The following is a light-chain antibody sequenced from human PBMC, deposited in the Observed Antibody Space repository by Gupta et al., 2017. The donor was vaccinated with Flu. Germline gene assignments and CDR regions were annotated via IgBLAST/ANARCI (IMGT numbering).Light chain of an antibody. J-gene: IGKJ5*01. CDR2: AAF. CDR3: QQLNNYPIT. Sequence: DIQLTQSPSFLSASVGDRVTITCRASQGIRSYLALYQQKPGKAPKLLIYAAFVLQSGVPSRFSGSGSGTEFTLTINSLQPEDFAVYYCQQLNNYPITFGQGTRLEI. V-gene: IGKV1-9*01. CDR1: QGIRSY.